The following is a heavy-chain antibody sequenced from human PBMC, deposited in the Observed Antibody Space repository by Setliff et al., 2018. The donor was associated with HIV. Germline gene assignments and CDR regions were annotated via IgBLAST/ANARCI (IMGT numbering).Heavy chain of an antibody. CDR2: FADSAVIT. CDR3: ARDIVATIDGLDY. V-gene: IGHV3-23*01. J-gene: IGHJ4*02. D-gene: IGHD5-12*01. Sequence: QTGGSLRLSCEGSGFSFASHAMTWVRQAPGKGLEWVSTFADSAVITLYADSVKGRFTMSRDNSKNTLYLHMTGLRAEDTAVYYCARDIVATIDGLDYWGQGTLVTVSS. CDR1: GFSFASHA.